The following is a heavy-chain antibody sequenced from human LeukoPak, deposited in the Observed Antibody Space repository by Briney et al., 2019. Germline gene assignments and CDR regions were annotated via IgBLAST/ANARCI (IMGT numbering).Heavy chain of an antibody. CDR2: ISSSSSYI. Sequence: PGGSLILSCAASAVTFSSYSMKCVRRAPAEKREWFSSISSSSSYIYYADSVKGRFTISRDNAKNSLYLQMNSLRAEDTAVYYCARVTNYDIWTGYLDYWGQGTLVTVSS. D-gene: IGHD3-9*01. J-gene: IGHJ4*02. V-gene: IGHV3-21*01. CDR3: ARVTNYDIWTGYLDY. CDR1: AVTFSSYS.